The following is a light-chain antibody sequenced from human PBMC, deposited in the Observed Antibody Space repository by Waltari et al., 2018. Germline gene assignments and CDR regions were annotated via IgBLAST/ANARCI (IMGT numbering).Light chain of an antibody. Sequence: EIVLTQSPGILSLSPGERATFSCRASQSVSRALAWYKQKPGQAPRLLIYGASSRAAGIPDRFSGGGSGTDFSLTISRLEPEDFAVYYCQHYVRLPATFGQGTKVEIK. CDR1: QSVSRA. CDR2: GAS. CDR3: QHYVRLPAT. V-gene: IGKV3-20*01. J-gene: IGKJ1*01.